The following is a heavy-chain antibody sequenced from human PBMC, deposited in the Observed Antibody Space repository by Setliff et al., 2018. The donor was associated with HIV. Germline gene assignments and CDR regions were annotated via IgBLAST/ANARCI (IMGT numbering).Heavy chain of an antibody. CDR2: IYYSGST. D-gene: IGHD3-10*01. Sequence: PSETLSLTCTVSGGSISSGGYYWSWIRQHPGKGLEWIGYIYYSGSTYYNPSPKSRVTISVDTSKNQFSLKLSSVTAADTAVYYCARAHPALLWFGELLSNWFDPWGQGTLVTVSS. J-gene: IGHJ5*02. V-gene: IGHV4-31*03. CDR3: ARAHPALLWFGELLSNWFDP. CDR1: GGSISSGGYY.